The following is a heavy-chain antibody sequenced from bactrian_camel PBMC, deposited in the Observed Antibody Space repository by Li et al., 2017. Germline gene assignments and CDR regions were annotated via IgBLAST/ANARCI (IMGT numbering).Heavy chain of an antibody. Sequence: HVQLVESGGGSVQAGGSLTLSCDASRYTFSAYCMGWSRQDPGKEREGVAGIYPFGQGSPYYANSVKGRFTISKVNAKNTLYLQMNSLEPEDTAMYYCAADRDRLYGGSCRPMFGYWGQGTQVTVS. J-gene: IGHJ6*01. CDR3: AADRDRLYGGSCRPMFGY. CDR1: RYTFSAYC. V-gene: IGHV3S1*01. CDR2: IYPFGQGSP. D-gene: IGHD6*01.